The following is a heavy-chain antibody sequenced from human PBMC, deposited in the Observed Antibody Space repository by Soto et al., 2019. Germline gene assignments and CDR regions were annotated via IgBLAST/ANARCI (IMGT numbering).Heavy chain of an antibody. J-gene: IGHJ4*02. CDR2: VSDSGRT. Sequence: PSETLSLTCTFSVGSLSTSYWTWIRQPPGRGLEWIGYVSDSGRTNYNPSLKSRVTISVDTSQNQFSLKLSSVSAADTAVYYCARGTGTIQVIDYWGQGTLATVS. CDR1: VGSLSTSY. CDR3: ARGTGTIQVIDY. D-gene: IGHD1-1*01. V-gene: IGHV4-59*01.